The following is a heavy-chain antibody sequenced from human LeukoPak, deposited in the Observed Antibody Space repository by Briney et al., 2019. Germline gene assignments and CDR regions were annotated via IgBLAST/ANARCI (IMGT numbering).Heavy chain of an antibody. V-gene: IGHV4-30-2*01. Sequence: SQTLSLTCAVSGGSISSGGYSWSWIWQPPGKGLEWIGYIYHSGSTYYNPSLKSRVTISVDRSKNQFSLKLSSVTAADTAVYYCARANHGFDYWGQGTLVTVSS. D-gene: IGHD4-17*01. CDR3: ARANHGFDY. J-gene: IGHJ4*02. CDR2: IYHSGST. CDR1: GGSISSGGYS.